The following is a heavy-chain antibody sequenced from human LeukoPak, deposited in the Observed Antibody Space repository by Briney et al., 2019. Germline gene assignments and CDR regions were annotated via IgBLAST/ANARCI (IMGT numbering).Heavy chain of an antibody. V-gene: IGHV1-8*03. CDR1: GYIFIDYE. Sequence: ASVKVSCKASGYIFIDYEINWVRQASGQGLEWMGWMNPKSGDTGYEQKFQGRVTLTRDSSISTVYMELSSLRSEDTARYYCTRGRYMDVWGKGTTVTVSS. CDR3: TRGRYMDV. CDR2: MNPKSGDT. J-gene: IGHJ6*03.